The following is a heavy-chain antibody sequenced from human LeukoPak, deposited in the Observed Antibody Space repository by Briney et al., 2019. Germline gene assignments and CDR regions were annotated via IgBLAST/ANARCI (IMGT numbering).Heavy chain of an antibody. V-gene: IGHV1-2*02. CDR3: ARNPVDIVATTVYYFDY. J-gene: IGHJ4*02. D-gene: IGHD5-12*01. CDR1: GYTFTGYY. Sequence: GASVKVSCKASGYTFTGYYMHWVRQAPGQGLEWMGWINPNSGGTNYAQKLQGRVTMTTDTSTSTAYMELRSLRSDDTAVYYCARNPVDIVATTVYYFDYWGQGTLVTVSS. CDR2: INPNSGGT.